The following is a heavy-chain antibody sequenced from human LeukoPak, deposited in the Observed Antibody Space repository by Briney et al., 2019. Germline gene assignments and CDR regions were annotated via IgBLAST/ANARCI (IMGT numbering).Heavy chain of an antibody. CDR3: ARDPPSALRYSNWAAGY. V-gene: IGHV3-48*01. D-gene: IGHD3-9*01. CDR1: GFTFSSYS. J-gene: IGHJ4*02. Sequence: GGSLRLSCAASGFTFSSYSMNWVRQAPGKGLEWVSYITSSSSTIYYADSVKGRFTISRDNAKNSLYLQMNSLRAEDTAVYYCARDPPSALRYSNWAAGYWGQGTLVTVSS. CDR2: ITSSSSTI.